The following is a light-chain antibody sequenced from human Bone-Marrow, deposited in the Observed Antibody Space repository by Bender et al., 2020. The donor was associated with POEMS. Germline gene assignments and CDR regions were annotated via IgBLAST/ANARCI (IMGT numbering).Light chain of an antibody. V-gene: IGLV2-23*01. J-gene: IGLJ3*02. CDR2: EDT. Sequence: QSALTQPASVSGSPGQSITISGTGTSSDVGSYDLVSWYQQHPGKAPKVMIYEDTKRPSGVSNRFSGSKSGNTASLTISGLQADDEADYYCCSYAGDTTVFGGGTKLTVL. CDR3: CSYAGDTTV. CDR1: SSDVGSYDL.